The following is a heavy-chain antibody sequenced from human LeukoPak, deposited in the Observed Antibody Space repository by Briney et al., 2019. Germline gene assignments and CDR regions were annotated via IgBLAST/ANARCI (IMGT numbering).Heavy chain of an antibody. J-gene: IGHJ4*02. CDR3: AKEVPGGYDILTGYAMYYFDY. CDR2: ISGSGGST. CDR1: GFTFSSYG. V-gene: IGHV3-23*01. D-gene: IGHD3-9*01. Sequence: PGGSLRLSCAASGFTFSSYGMSWVRQAPGKGLEWVSAISGSGGSTYYADSVKGRFTISRDNSKNTLYLQMNSLRAEDTAVHYCAKEVPGGYDILTGYAMYYFDYWGQGTLVTVSS.